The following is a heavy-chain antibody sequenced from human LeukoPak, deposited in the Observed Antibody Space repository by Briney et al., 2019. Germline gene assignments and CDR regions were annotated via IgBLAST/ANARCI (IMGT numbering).Heavy chain of an antibody. J-gene: IGHJ4*02. D-gene: IGHD3-22*01. Sequence: GGSLRLSCGASGFTFSSYAMSWVRQSPGKGLEWVSAISGSGGNTYSADSVKGRFTISRDNSKKTLFLHMNSLRAEDTAVYYCARGMSATSGYLELEYWGQGTLVTVST. V-gene: IGHV3-23*01. CDR3: ARGMSATSGYLELEY. CDR1: GFTFSSYA. CDR2: ISGSGGNT.